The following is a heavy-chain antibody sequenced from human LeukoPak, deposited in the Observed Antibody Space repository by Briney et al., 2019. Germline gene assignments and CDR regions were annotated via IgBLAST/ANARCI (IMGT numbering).Heavy chain of an antibody. CDR3: ARNLPAADY. CDR1: GFIFSSYS. D-gene: IGHD2-2*01. J-gene: IGHJ4*02. Sequence: GGSLRLSCAASGFIFSSYSMNWVRQAPGKGLDWVSYISGTSSTMHYADSVKGRFTISRDNAKNSLFLQMNSLRAEDTAVYYCARNLPAADYWGQGTLVTVSS. V-gene: IGHV3-48*04. CDR2: ISGTSSTM.